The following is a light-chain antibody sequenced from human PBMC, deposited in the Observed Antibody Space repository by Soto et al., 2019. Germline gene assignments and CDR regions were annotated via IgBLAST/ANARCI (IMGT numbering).Light chain of an antibody. CDR2: GTT. J-gene: IGLJ1*01. V-gene: IGLV1-40*01. CDR3: QSYDGTLSGSYV. Sequence: QSVLTQPPSVSGAPGQSVTMSCTGSSSNIGAGYDVHWYQQLPGTAPKLVMYGTTNRPSGVPDRFSGSKSGTSASLAITGLQAEDEADYYCQSYDGTLSGSYVFGIGTKVTVL. CDR1: SSNIGAGYD.